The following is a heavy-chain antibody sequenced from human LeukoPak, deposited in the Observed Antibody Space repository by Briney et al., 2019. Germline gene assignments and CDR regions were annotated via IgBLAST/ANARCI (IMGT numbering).Heavy chain of an antibody. CDR3: ARDRYGSGSYLGY. D-gene: IGHD3-10*01. CDR2: ISAYSGGT. CDR1: GYTFTSYG. J-gene: IGHJ4*02. V-gene: IGHV1-2*02. Sequence: ASVKVSCKASGYTFTSYGISWVRQAPGQGLEWMGWISAYSGGTNYAQKFQGRVTMTRDTSISTAYMELSRLRSDDTAVYYCARDRYGSGSYLGYWGQGTLVTVSS.